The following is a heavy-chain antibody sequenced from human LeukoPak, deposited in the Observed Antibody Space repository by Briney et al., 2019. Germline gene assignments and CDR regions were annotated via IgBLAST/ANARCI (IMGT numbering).Heavy chain of an antibody. V-gene: IGHV4-59*01. CDR1: GGSISSYY. D-gene: IGHD3-3*01. CDR3: ARAFWGGYFDY. CDR2: IYYSGST. J-gene: IGHJ4*02. Sequence: SETLSLTCTVSGGSISSYYWSWIRQPPGKGLEWIGYIYYSGSTNYKPSLKSRVTISADTSKNQFSLKLTSVTAADTAVYYCARAFWGGYFDYWGQGTLVTVSS.